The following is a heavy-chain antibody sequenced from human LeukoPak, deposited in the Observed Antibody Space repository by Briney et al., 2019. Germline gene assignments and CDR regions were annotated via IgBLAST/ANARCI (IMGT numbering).Heavy chain of an antibody. V-gene: IGHV4-34*01. CDR2: IHHSGST. CDR3: AGEGLASMTGYDFWSGLPDY. CDR1: GFIFTNYN. D-gene: IGHD3-3*01. J-gene: IGHJ4*02. Sequence: GSLRLSCAASGFIFTNYNLNWVRQAPGKGLEWIGEIHHSGSTKYNPSLKSRVTMSVDTSKNQFSLKLSSVTAADTAVYYCAGEGLASMTGYDFWSGLPDYWGQGTLVTVSS.